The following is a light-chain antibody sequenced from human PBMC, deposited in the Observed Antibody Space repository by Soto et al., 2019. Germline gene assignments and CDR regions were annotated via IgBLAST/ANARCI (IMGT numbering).Light chain of an antibody. CDR1: QDITND. J-gene: IGKJ1*01. Sequence: AIQVTQSPSSLSASVGDRVTITCRASQDITNDLGWYQQTPGKSPKLLIYAASTLESGVPSRFSGSGSGTDFTLTIRCLQPEGSGTYYCLQDYTYPRSFGQGTTVEI. V-gene: IGKV1-6*01. CDR3: LQDYTYPRS. CDR2: AAS.